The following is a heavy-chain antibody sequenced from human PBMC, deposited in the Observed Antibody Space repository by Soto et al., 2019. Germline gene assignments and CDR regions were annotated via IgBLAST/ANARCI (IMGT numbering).Heavy chain of an antibody. CDR1: GFTFSSYA. CDR3: ARGCGAAVNAGKLDY. Sequence: GGSLRLSCAASGFTFSSYAMSWVRQAPGKGLEWVAAISGSGGSTYYADSVKGRFTISRDNSKNTLYLQMNSLRAEDTAVYYCARGCGAAVNAGKLDYWGQGTPVTVSS. D-gene: IGHD2-15*01. CDR2: ISGSGGST. J-gene: IGHJ4*02. V-gene: IGHV3-23*01.